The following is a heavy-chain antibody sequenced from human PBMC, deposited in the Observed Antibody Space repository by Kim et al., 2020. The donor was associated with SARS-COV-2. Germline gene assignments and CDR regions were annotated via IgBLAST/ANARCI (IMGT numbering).Heavy chain of an antibody. CDR1: GGSFSGYY. V-gene: IGHV4-34*01. D-gene: IGHD1-26*01. J-gene: IGHJ4*02. CDR3: ARGVGATTIDY. CDR2: INHSGST. Sequence: SETLSLTCAVYGGSFSGYYWSWIRQPPGKGLEWIGEINHSGSTNYNPSLKSRVTISVDTSKNQFSLKLSSVTAADTAVYYCARGVGATTIDYWGQGTLVTVSS.